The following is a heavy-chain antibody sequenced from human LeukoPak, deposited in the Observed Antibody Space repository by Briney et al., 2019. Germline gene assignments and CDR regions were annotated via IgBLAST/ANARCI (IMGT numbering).Heavy chain of an antibody. CDR1: GFTFSQYW. CDR3: ARDLFSLGDTADNWFDP. CDR2: IKHDGSEKQDGSEK. J-gene: IGHJ5*02. V-gene: IGHV3-7*01. Sequence: GGSLRLSCAASGFTFSQYWMSWVRQAPGKGLEWVSNIKHDGSEKQDGSEKNYVDSVKGRFTISRDNAKNSLYLQMNSLRAEDTALYYCARDLFSLGDTADNWFDPWGQGTLVTVSS. D-gene: IGHD3-10*01.